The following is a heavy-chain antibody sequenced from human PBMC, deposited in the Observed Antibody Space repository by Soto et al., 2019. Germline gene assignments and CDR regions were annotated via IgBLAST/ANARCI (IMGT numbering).Heavy chain of an antibody. CDR1: GFTFSSYW. D-gene: IGHD6-6*01. J-gene: IGHJ6*02. CDR3: ARDNVVVGSIAARYYYYYGMDV. CDR2: IKQDGSEK. Sequence: EVQLVESGGGLVQPGGSLRLSCAASGFTFSSYWMSWVRQAPGKGLEWVANIKQDGSEKYYVDSVKGRFTISRDNAKNSLYLQMNSLRAEDTAVYYCARDNVVVGSIAARYYYYYGMDVWGQGTTVTVSS. V-gene: IGHV3-7*01.